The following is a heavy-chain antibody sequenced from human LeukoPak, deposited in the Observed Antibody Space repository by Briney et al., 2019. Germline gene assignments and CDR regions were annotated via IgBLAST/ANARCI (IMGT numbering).Heavy chain of an antibody. CDR3: TTPSYDFWSGYYFRDV. CDR1: GFTFSNAW. J-gene: IGHJ6*02. Sequence: PGGSLRLSCAASGFTFSNAWMNWVRQAPGKGPEWVGRIKSKTDGGTTDYAAPVKGRFTISRDDSKNTVYLQMNSLKTEDTAVYYCTTPSYDFWSGYYFRDVWGQGTTVTVSS. D-gene: IGHD3-3*01. CDR2: IKSKTDGGTT. V-gene: IGHV3-15*07.